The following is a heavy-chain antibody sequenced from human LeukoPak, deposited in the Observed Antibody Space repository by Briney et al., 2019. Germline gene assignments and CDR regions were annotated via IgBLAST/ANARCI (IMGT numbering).Heavy chain of an antibody. CDR2: ISSSSSYI. D-gene: IGHD2-15*01. CDR3: ARDYCSGGSCYSGFDP. CDR1: GFTFSSYS. J-gene: IGHJ5*02. V-gene: IGHV3-21*01. Sequence: PGGSLRLSCAASGFTFSSYSMNWVRQAPGKGLEWVSSISSSSSYIYYADSVKGRFTISRDNAKNSLYLQMNSLRAEDTAVYYCARDYCSGGSCYSGFDPWGQGTLVTASS.